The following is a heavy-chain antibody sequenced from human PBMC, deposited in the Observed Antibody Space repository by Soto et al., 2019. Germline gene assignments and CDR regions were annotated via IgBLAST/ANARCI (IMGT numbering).Heavy chain of an antibody. J-gene: IGHJ6*03. Sequence: SETLSLTCTVSGGSISSGGYYWSWIRQHPGKGLEWIGYIYYSGSTYYNPSLKSRVTISVDTSKNQFSLKLSSVTAADTAVYYCARVKILTGYYKDYYYYMDVWGKGTTVTVSS. D-gene: IGHD3-9*01. CDR3: ARVKILTGYYKDYYYYMDV. V-gene: IGHV4-31*03. CDR2: IYYSGST. CDR1: GGSISSGGYY.